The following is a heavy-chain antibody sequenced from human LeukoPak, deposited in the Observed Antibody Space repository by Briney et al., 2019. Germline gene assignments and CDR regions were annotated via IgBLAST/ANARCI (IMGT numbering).Heavy chain of an antibody. J-gene: IGHJ5*02. D-gene: IGHD2-2*01. V-gene: IGHV4-38-2*01. Sequence: SSETLSLTCAVSGYSISSGYCWGWIRQPPGKGLEWIGSIYHSGSTYYNPSLKSRVTISVDTSKNQFSLKLSSVTAADTAVYYCARAFVVVPAAMYFAPWGQGTLVTVSS. CDR3: ARAFVVVPAAMYFAP. CDR2: IYHSGST. CDR1: GYSISSGYC.